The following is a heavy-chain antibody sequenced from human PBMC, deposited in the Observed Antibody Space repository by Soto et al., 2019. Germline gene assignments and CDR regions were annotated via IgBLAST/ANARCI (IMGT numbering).Heavy chain of an antibody. CDR1: GFALSSYA. V-gene: IGHV3-23*01. CDR2: ISADGRGT. CDR3: AKEGYVSGFL. J-gene: IGHJ4*02. D-gene: IGHD3-10*01. Sequence: EAQLLESGGGLVQPGGSLRLSCAASGFALSSYAMSWVRQAPGKGLEWVSAISADGRGTYYADSVKGRFTISRDTSKNTLFLQMNSLRAEDTALYFCAKEGYVSGFLWGQGTLVTVSS.